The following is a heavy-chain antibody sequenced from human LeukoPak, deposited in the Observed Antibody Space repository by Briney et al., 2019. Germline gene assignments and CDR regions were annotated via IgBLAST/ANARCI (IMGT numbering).Heavy chain of an antibody. Sequence: ASVKVSCKASGGTFSSYAISWVRQAPGQGLEWMGWINPNSGGTNYAQKFQGRVTMTRDTSISTAYMELSRLRSDDTAVYYCARDESSSWYRGWFDPWGQGTLVTVSS. CDR2: INPNSGGT. V-gene: IGHV1-2*02. J-gene: IGHJ5*02. CDR1: GGTFSSYA. D-gene: IGHD6-13*01. CDR3: ARDESSSWYRGWFDP.